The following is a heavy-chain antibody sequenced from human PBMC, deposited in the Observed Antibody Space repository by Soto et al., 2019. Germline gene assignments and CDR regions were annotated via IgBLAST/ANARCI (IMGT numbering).Heavy chain of an antibody. Sequence: QLQLQESGPGLVKPSETLSLTCSVSGGSISSNAYYWGWVRQHPGKGREWIGTMSYSGSTYLNPSLKSRVTISSDTSKNRFSLQLNSVAAADTAVYYWARLSNFDWLGSRGKRPNFIDYWGQGTLVTVSS. CDR3: ARLSNFDWLGSRGKRPNFIDY. J-gene: IGHJ4*02. CDR1: GGSISSNAYY. CDR2: MSYSGST. V-gene: IGHV4-39*01. D-gene: IGHD3-9*01.